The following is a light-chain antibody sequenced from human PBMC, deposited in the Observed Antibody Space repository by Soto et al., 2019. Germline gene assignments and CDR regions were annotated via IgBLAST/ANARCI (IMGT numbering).Light chain of an antibody. CDR1: RSDVGGYNY. V-gene: IGLV2-8*01. CDR2: EVS. J-gene: IGLJ1*01. CDR3: SSDAGSNNFV. Sequence: QSVLTQPPSASGPPGQSVTISCTGTRSDVGGYNYVSWYQQHPGKAPKLMIYEVSEPPSGVPDRFSGSKVSNTASLTVSRLQAEDEADSDCSSDAGSNNFVFGTGTKVTVL.